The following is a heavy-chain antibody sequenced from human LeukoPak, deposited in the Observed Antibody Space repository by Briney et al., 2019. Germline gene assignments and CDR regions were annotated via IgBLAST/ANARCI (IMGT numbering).Heavy chain of an antibody. CDR1: GFTFSRHW. J-gene: IGHJ4*02. V-gene: IGHV3-74*01. CDR2: INSDGSST. Sequence: GGSLRLSCAASGFTFSRHWMHWVRQAPGKGLVWVSRINSDGSSTSYADSVKGRSTISTDNAKNVLYLQMNSLRAEDTAVYYCAREYGSGSYDYWGQGTLVTVSS. CDR3: AREYGSGSYDY. D-gene: IGHD3-10*01.